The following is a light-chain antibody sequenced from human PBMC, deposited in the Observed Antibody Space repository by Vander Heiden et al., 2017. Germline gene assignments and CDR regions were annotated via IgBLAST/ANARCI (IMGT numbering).Light chain of an antibody. CDR2: DST. J-gene: IGLJ1*01. Sequence: QSVLTQPPSVSGAPGQRVTIPCTGSSSNIGAPYNVHWYQQVPGTAPKLLIYDSTKRPSGVPDRFSGSKSGTSASLAITGLQAEDEADYYCQSYDSILTVSLFFGTGTKVTVL. CDR1: SSNIGAPYN. CDR3: QSYDSILTVSLF. V-gene: IGLV1-40*01.